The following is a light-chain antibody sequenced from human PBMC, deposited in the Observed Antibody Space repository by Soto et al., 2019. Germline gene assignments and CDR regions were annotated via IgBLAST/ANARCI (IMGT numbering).Light chain of an antibody. CDR3: QQYGSS. V-gene: IGKV1-27*01. CDR2: AAS. CDR1: QGIYNS. J-gene: IGKJ2*01. Sequence: DIQMTQSPSSLSAFVGDRVTITCRASQGIYNSLAWYQQRPGKVPKLLIYAASTLQSGVPSRFSGSGSGTDFTLSISSLQPEDVATYYCQQYGSSFGRGTKLEIK.